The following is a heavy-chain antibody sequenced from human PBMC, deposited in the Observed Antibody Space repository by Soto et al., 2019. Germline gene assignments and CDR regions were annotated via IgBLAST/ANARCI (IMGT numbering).Heavy chain of an antibody. V-gene: IGHV4-59*13. Sequence: PSETLSLTCTVSGGSISSYYWSWVRQPPGKGLEWIGYIYYSGSTNYNPSLKSRVTISVDTSKNQFSLKLSSVTAADTAVYYCARADYDSSGYTNWFDPWGQGTLVTVS. D-gene: IGHD3-22*01. CDR3: ARADYDSSGYTNWFDP. J-gene: IGHJ5*02. CDR2: IYYSGST. CDR1: GGSISSYY.